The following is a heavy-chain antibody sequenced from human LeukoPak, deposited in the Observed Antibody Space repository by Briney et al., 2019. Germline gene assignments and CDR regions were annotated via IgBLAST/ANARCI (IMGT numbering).Heavy chain of an antibody. V-gene: IGHV3-48*01. Sequence: RPGGSLRLSCAASGFTFSSYSMNWVRQAPGKGLEWVSYISSSSSTIYYADSVKGRFTISRDNAKNSLYLQMNSLRAEDTAVYYCARVGEDCTNGVCYLAGYYFDYWGQGTLVTVSS. CDR1: GFTFSSYS. CDR2: ISSSSSTI. J-gene: IGHJ4*02. CDR3: ARVGEDCTNGVCYLAGYYFDY. D-gene: IGHD2-8*01.